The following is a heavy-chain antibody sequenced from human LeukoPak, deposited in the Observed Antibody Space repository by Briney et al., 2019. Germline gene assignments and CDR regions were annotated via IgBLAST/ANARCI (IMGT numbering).Heavy chain of an antibody. CDR2: ISGSGGST. J-gene: IGHJ6*03. Sequence: GGSLRLSCAASGFTFSSYAMSWVRQAPGKGLEWVSAISGSGGSTYYADSVKGRFTISRDNSKNTLYLQMNSLRAEDTGVYYCAQGPVAMIPTIYYYMDVWGKGTTVTVSS. V-gene: IGHV3-23*01. CDR3: AQGPVAMIPTIYYYMDV. CDR1: GFTFSSYA. D-gene: IGHD5-12*01.